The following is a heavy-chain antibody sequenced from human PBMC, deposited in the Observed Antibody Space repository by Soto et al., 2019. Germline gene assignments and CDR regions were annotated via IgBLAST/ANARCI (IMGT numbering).Heavy chain of an antibody. V-gene: IGHV4-61*01. J-gene: IGHJ5*02. CDR2: IYYSGST. CDR3: ARRTGGGWFDP. Sequence: PSETLSLTCTVSGGSVSSGSYYWSWIRQPPGKGLEWIGYIYYSGSTNYNPSLKSRVTISVDTSKNQFSLKLSSVTAADTAVYYCARRTGGGWFDPWGQGTLVTVSS. D-gene: IGHD1-26*01. CDR1: GGSVSSGSYY.